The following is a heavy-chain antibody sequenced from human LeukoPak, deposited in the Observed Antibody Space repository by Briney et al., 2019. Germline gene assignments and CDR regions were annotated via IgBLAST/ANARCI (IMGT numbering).Heavy chain of an antibody. CDR2: INHSGST. CDR1: GGSFSGYY. V-gene: IGHV4-34*01. CDR3: ARGPYCSGGSCYSQGYYYGMDV. D-gene: IGHD2-15*01. J-gene: IGHJ6*04. Sequence: SETLSLTCAVYGGSFSGYYWSWIRQPPGKGLEWIGEINHSGSTNYNPSLKSRVTISVDTSKNQFSLKLSSVTAADTAVYYCARGPYCSGGSCYSQGYYYGMDVWSKGTTVTVSS.